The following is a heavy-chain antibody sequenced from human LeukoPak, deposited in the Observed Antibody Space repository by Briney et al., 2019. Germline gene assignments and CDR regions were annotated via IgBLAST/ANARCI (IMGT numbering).Heavy chain of an antibody. J-gene: IGHJ4*02. CDR1: GFTFSSYG. CDR3: ARLIGSEYSSTEFHY. Sequence: GGSLRLSCAASGFTFSSYGMQWVRQAPGKGLEWVAVIWYDGSNKYYADSVKGRFTISRDNSKNTLYPQLNTLRPEATPVDYCARLIGSEYSSTEFHYWPQGTLHTVPS. D-gene: IGHD6-6*01. CDR2: IWYDGSNK. V-gene: IGHV3-33*01.